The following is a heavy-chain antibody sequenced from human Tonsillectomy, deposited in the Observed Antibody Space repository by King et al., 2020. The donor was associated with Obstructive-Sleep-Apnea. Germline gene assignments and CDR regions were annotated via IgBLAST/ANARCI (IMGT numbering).Heavy chain of an antibody. CDR2: IDYSGST. J-gene: IGHJ2*01. Sequence: VQLQESGPGLVKPSETLSPTCTVSGGSISSYYWSWIRQPPGKGLGWIGYIDYSGSTNYNPSLKSRVTISVDTSKNQFSLTLSSVTAADTAVYYCARTLTIAAAGTGWYFDLWGRGTLVTVSS. CDR3: ARTLTIAAAGTGWYFDL. V-gene: IGHV4-59*01. D-gene: IGHD6-13*01. CDR1: GGSISSYY.